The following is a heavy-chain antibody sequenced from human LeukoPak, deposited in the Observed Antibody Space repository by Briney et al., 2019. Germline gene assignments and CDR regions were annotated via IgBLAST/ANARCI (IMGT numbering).Heavy chain of an antibody. CDR1: GYTFTSYY. V-gene: IGHV1-46*01. D-gene: IGHD3-22*01. CDR2: INPSGGST. J-gene: IGHJ4*02. CDR3: ARGSPSRYNYDRSGFYGGYFDY. Sequence: ASVKVSCKASGYTFTSYYMHWVRQAPGQGLEWMGIINPSGGSTSYAQKFQGRVTMTTDTPTSTAYMELRSLRSDDTAVCYCARGSPSRYNYDRSGFYGGYFDYWGQGTLVTVSS.